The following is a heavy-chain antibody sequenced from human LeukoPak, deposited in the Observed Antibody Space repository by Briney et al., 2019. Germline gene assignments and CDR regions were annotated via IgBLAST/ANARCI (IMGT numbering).Heavy chain of an antibody. CDR3: GRDRPYRSGWYTDY. D-gene: IGHD6-19*01. Sequence: GASVKVSCKASGYIFTNYGISWFRQAPGQGLEWVTWISAYDGDTKNAQKFQDRVTTTTDTSTSTAYMELRSLRSDDTAVYYCGRDRPYRSGWYTDYWGQGTLVTVSS. J-gene: IGHJ4*02. CDR1: GYIFTNYG. V-gene: IGHV1-18*01. CDR2: ISAYDGDT.